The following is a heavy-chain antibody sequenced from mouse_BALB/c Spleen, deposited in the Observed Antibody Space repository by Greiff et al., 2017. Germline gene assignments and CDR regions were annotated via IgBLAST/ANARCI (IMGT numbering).Heavy chain of an antibody. CDR2: ISSGSSTI. CDR3: ARSELGYYFDY. V-gene: IGHV5-17*02. J-gene: IGHJ2*01. CDR1: GFTFSSFG. Sequence: EVQVVESGGGLVQPGGSRKLSCAASGFTFSSFGMHWVRQAPEKGLEWVAYISSGSSTIYYADTVKGRFTISRDNPKNTLFLQMTSLRSEDTAMYYCARSELGYYFDYWGQGTTLTVSS.